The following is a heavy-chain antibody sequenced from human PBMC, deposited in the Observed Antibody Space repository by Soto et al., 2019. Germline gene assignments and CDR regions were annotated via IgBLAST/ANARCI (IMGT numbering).Heavy chain of an antibody. J-gene: IGHJ6*02. CDR3: AGDIVVVPAARHRSYYYYGMDV. D-gene: IGHD2-2*01. Sequence: AVKVSCKASGGTFSSYAISWVRQAPGQGLEGMGGIIPIFGTANYAQKFQGRVKITADESTSTAYMELSSLRSEDTAVYYCAGDIVVVPAARHRSYYYYGMDVWGQGTTVTVSS. CDR2: IIPIFGTA. V-gene: IGHV1-69*13. CDR1: GGTFSSYA.